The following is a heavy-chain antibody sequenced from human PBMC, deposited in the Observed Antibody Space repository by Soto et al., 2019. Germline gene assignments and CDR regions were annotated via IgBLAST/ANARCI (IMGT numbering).Heavy chain of an antibody. V-gene: IGHV4-59*08. CDR1: GGSISSYY. D-gene: IGHD3-3*01. J-gene: IGHJ4*02. Sequence: SETLSPTCTVSGGSISSYYWSWIRQPPGKGLEWIGYIYYSGSTNYNPSLKSRVTISVDTSKNQFSLKLSSVTAADTAVYYCARHRTIFDSSAPGYFDYWGQGTLVTVSS. CDR2: IYYSGST. CDR3: ARHRTIFDSSAPGYFDY.